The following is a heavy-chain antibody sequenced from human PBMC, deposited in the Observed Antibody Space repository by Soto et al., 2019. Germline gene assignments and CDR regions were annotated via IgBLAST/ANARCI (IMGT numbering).Heavy chain of an antibody. V-gene: IGHV1-69*13. Sequence: SVKVSCKASGGTFSSYAISWVRQAPGQGLEWMGGIIPIFGTANYAQKFQGRVTITADESTSTAYMELSNLRSEDTAVYYCARPTRYYYDSSGQSAWFDPWGQGTLVTVPQ. CDR3: ARPTRYYYDSSGQSAWFDP. CDR1: GGTFSSYA. CDR2: IIPIFGTA. J-gene: IGHJ5*02. D-gene: IGHD3-22*01.